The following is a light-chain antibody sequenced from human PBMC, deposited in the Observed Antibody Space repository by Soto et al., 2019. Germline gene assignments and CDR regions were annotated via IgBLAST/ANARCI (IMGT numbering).Light chain of an antibody. CDR2: SAS. CDR3: LQDYNYPQT. CDR1: QLIRSD. J-gene: IGKJ1*01. Sequence: IQMTQSPSSLSASVGERVTITCRASQLIRSDLGWYQQKPGEVPRLLIHSASTLQCGVPSRFSGSASGTDFTLTISSLQPEDSATYYCLQDYNYPQTFGQGTKVEIK. V-gene: IGKV1-6*01.